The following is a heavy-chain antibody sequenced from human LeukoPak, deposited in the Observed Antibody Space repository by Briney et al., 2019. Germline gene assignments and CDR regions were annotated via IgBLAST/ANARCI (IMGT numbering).Heavy chain of an antibody. CDR1: VYTFTAYY. J-gene: IGHJ5*02. Sequence: ASVTVSYKASVYTFTAYYMHWVRQAPGQGLEGMGWINPNSGGTNYAQNFQGRVTMTRDTSISTAYMVLSRLTSDDTAVFYCARGGFYGDYAAAWGQGTLVTVSS. CDR3: ARGGFYGDYAAA. CDR2: INPNSGGT. V-gene: IGHV1-2*02. D-gene: IGHD4-17*01.